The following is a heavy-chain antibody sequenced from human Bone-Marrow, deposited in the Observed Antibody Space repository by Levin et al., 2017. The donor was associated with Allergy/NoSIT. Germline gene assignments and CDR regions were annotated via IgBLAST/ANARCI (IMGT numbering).Heavy chain of an antibody. D-gene: IGHD3-10*01. CDR1: GFTFSNAW. Sequence: PGESLKISCAASGFTFSNAWMSWVRQAPGKGLEWVGRIKSKTDGGTTDYAAPVKGRFTISRDDSKNTLYLQMNSLKTEDTAVYYCTTGNPMVRERYGMDAWGKGPRVTSPQ. CDR2: IKSKTDGGTT. V-gene: IGHV3-15*01. CDR3: TTGNPMVRERYGMDA. J-gene: IGHJ6*04.